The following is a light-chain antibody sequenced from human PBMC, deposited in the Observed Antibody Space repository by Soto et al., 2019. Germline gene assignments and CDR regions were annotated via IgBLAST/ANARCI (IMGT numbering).Light chain of an antibody. CDR3: QQYHSYSWT. Sequence: DIPMTQSPSTLSASVGDRVTITCRASQTISGWLAWYQQKPGKAPKLLIYKASSLESGVPSRFSGSGSGTELTLTISSLQPDDFATYYCQQYHSYSWTFGQGTKVEIK. CDR1: QTISGW. J-gene: IGKJ1*01. V-gene: IGKV1-5*03. CDR2: KAS.